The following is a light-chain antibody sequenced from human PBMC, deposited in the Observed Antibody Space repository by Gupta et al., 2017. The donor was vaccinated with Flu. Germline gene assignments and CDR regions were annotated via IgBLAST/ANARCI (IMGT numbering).Light chain of an antibody. CDR2: SNN. Sequence: SSNVGSNTVSVYQQLPGTAPKRLIYSNNLRPSGVPDRFSGSKSGTSASLAISGLQSEEEADYYCAAWNDNLNGFWVFGGGTKLTVL. CDR3: AAWNDNLNGFWV. J-gene: IGLJ3*02. V-gene: IGLV1-44*01. CDR1: SSNVGSNT.